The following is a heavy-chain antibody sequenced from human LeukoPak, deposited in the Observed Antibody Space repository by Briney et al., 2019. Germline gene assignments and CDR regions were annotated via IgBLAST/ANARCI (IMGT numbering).Heavy chain of an antibody. D-gene: IGHD1-26*01. CDR2: IRFDGTNK. Sequence: GESLKISCAASGFTFTMYGMHWVRQAPGEGPEWLTFIRFDGTNKYYANSVKGRFTISRDNSMNTVYLQMNSLRAEDTALYYCVRTPYSGSAPRYYYMDVWGKGTTVTVS. CDR1: GFTFTMYG. CDR3: VRTPYSGSAPRYYYMDV. J-gene: IGHJ6*03. V-gene: IGHV3-30*02.